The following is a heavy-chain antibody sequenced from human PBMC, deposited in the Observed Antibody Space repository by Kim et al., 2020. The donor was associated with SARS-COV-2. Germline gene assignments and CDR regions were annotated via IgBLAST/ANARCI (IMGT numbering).Heavy chain of an antibody. CDR3: ARDRWFGGVDGYYGMDV. D-gene: IGHD3-10*01. CDR2: IYYSGST. V-gene: IGHV4-59*01. J-gene: IGHJ6*02. Sequence: SETLSLTCTVSGGSISSYYWSWIRQPPGKGLEWIGYIYYSGSTNYNPSLKSRVTISVDTSKNQFSLKLSSVTAADTAVYYCARDRWFGGVDGYYGMDVWGQGTTVTVSS. CDR1: GGSISSYY.